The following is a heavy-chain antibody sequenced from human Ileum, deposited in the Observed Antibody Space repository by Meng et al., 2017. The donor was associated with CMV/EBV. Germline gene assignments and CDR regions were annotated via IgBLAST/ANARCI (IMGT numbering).Heavy chain of an antibody. D-gene: IGHD1-26*01. J-gene: IGHJ6*02. V-gene: IGHV1-2*02. CDR1: GYTFTGYY. CDR3: ARGSGSSLYGMDV. Sequence: ASVKVSCKASGYTFTGYYMHWVRQAPGQGLEWMGWINPNSGCTNYAQKFQGRVTMTRDTSISTAYMERSRLRSDDTAVYYCARGSGSSLYGMDVWGQGTTVTVSS. CDR2: INPNSGCT.